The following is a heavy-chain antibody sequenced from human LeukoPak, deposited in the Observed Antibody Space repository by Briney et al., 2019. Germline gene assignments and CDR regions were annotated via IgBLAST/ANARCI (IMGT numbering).Heavy chain of an antibody. D-gene: IGHD1-26*01. J-gene: IGHJ6*03. CDR1: GFTFNNYN. CDR2: ITSSGTYI. V-gene: IGHV3-21*01. CDR3: ARDPYSGNYGNYYYYYMDV. Sequence: PEGSLRLSCATSGFTFNNYNMNWVRQAPGRALEWVSSITSSGTYIFYADSVKGRLTISRDNAKNSLYLQMNSLGPEDTAVYYCARDPYSGNYGNYYYYYMDVWGKGTTVTISS.